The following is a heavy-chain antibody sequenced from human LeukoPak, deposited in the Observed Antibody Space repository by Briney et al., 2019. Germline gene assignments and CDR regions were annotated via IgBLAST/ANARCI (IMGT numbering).Heavy chain of an antibody. CDR3: AKVRPDSSSWLYYFDY. CDR1: GFTFSSYA. CDR2: ISGSGGGT. J-gene: IGHJ4*02. Sequence: GGSLRLSCAGSGFTFSSYAMSWVRQAPGKGLEWVSSISGSGGGTYYADSVKGRFTISRDNSKNTVYLQMNSLRAEDTAVYYCAKVRPDSSSWLYYFDYWGQGTLVTVSS. V-gene: IGHV3-23*01. D-gene: IGHD6-13*01.